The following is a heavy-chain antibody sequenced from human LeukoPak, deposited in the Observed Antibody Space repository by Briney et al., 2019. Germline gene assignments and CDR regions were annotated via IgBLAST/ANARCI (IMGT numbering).Heavy chain of an antibody. CDR3: AREYGLPVAAMMFRYYYGMDV. D-gene: IGHD2-2*01. CDR2: ISAYNADT. V-gene: IGHV1-18*01. J-gene: IGHJ6*02. CDR1: GYTFSNFG. Sequence: ASVKVSCKTSGYTFSNFGISWVRQAPGQGLEWMGWISAYNADTNYSQKLQGRVTMTTDTSTSTAYMELRSLRSDDTAVYYCAREYGLPVAAMMFRYYYGMDVWGQGTTVTVSS.